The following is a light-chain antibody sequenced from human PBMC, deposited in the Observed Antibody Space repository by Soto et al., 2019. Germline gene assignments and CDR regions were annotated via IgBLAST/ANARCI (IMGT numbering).Light chain of an antibody. J-gene: IGKJ5*01. CDR2: GAS. V-gene: IGKV3-15*01. CDR1: QSVGNK. Sequence: EIVMTQSPATLSVSPGERATLSCRASQSVGNKLAWYQQKPGQAPRLLXXGASTRATGIPARFSGSGSGTEFTLTISSLQPDDFAVYYCQQRSNSPPWITFGQGTRLEIK. CDR3: QQRSNSPPWIT.